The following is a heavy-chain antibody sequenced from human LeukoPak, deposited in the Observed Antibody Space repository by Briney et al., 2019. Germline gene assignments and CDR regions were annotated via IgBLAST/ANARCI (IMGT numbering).Heavy chain of an antibody. CDR2: FNPIFGSA. Sequence: ASVKVSCKASGDSFGTYGITWVRQALGQGLEWMGGFNPIFGSAQYAQKFQGRVTITADESTSTAYMGLSSLRSEDTAVYYCARDPCGGDCYGTDYWGQGTLVTVSS. CDR3: ARDPCGGDCYGTDY. V-gene: IGHV1-69*13. J-gene: IGHJ4*02. D-gene: IGHD2-21*01. CDR1: GDSFGTYG.